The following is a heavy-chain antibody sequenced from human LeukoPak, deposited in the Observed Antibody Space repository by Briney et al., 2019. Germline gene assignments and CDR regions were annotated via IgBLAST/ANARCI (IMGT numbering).Heavy chain of an antibody. CDR2: TTYSGGT. Sequence: PSETLSLTCTVSGVSMNSYYWSWLRQPPGEGPEWIGYTTYSGGTNYNPSLKSRVTISVDTSKNHFSLKLSSVAAADTAVYYCARGAGWWSHWGQGTLVTVSS. CDR3: ARGAGWWSH. D-gene: IGHD6-19*01. CDR1: GVSMNSYY. V-gene: IGHV4-59*01. J-gene: IGHJ4*02.